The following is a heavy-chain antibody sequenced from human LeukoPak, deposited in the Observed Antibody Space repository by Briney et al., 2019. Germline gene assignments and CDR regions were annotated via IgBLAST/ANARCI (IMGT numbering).Heavy chain of an antibody. CDR3: ARQRWRQFEGRGSYFDY. CDR1: GGTFSSYA. Sequence: GASVKVSCKASGGTFSSYAISWVRQAPGQGPEWMGGIIPIFGTANYAQKFQGRVTITTDESTSTAYMELSSLRSEDTAVYYCARQRWRQFEGRGSYFDYWGQGTLVTVSS. V-gene: IGHV1-69*05. J-gene: IGHJ4*02. D-gene: IGHD5-24*01. CDR2: IIPIFGTA.